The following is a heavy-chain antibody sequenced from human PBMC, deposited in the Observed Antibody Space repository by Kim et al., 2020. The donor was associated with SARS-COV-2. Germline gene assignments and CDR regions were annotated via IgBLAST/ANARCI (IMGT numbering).Heavy chain of an antibody. D-gene: IGHD3-3*01. CDR3: ARVLGDGTIFGVVSMDV. CDR2: IYYSGST. Sequence: SETLSLTCTVSGGSISSYYWSWIRQPPGKGLEWIGYIYYSGSTNYNPSLKSRVTISVDTSKNQFSLKLSSVTAADTAVYYCARVLGDGTIFGVVSMDVWGQGTTVTVSS. CDR1: GGSISSYY. J-gene: IGHJ6*02. V-gene: IGHV4-59*01.